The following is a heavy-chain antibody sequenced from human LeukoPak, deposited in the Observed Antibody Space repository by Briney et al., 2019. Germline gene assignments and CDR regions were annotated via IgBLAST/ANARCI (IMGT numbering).Heavy chain of an antibody. D-gene: IGHD1-1*01. V-gene: IGHV3-53*01. CDR1: GFAVSSNH. CDR3: ARGPAGYN. J-gene: IGHJ4*02. CDR2: IYSGGST. Sequence: GGSLRLSCAASGFAVSSNHMSWVRQAPGKGLEWVSVIYSGGSTDYADSVKGRFTISRDNSKNTLYLQMNSLRAEDTAVYHCARGPAGYNWGQGTLVTVSS.